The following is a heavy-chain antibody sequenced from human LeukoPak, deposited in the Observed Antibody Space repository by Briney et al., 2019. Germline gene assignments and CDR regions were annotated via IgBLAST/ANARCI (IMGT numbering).Heavy chain of an antibody. V-gene: IGHV1-46*01. CDR1: GYTFTSYY. Sequence: GASVKVSCKASGYTFTSYYMHWVRQAPGQGLEWMGIINPSGGSTSYAQKFQGRVTMTRDMSTSTVYMELSSLRSEDTAVYYCARVRRGPTRDDAFDIWGQGTMVTVSS. J-gene: IGHJ3*02. CDR3: ARVRRGPTRDDAFDI. CDR2: INPSGGST.